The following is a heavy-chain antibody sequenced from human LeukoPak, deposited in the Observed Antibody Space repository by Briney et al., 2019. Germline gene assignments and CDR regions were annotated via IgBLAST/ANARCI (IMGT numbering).Heavy chain of an antibody. CDR3: TRGGLGIAVAGTRVNWFDP. CDR2: IRSKAYGGTT. CDR1: GFAFGDYA. D-gene: IGHD6-19*01. V-gene: IGHV3-49*04. Sequence: GGSLRLSCTASGFAFGDYAMSWVRQAPGKGLEWVGFIRSKAYGGTTEYAASVKGRFTISRDDSKSIAYLQMNSLKTEDTAVYYCTRGGLGIAVAGTRVNWFDPWGQGTLVTVSS. J-gene: IGHJ5*02.